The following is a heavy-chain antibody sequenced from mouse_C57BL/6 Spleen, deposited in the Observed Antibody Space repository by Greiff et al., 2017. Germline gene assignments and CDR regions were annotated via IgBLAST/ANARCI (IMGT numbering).Heavy chain of an antibody. D-gene: IGHD1-1*01. J-gene: IGHJ3*01. V-gene: IGHV5-4*01. Sequence: EVKLMESGGGLVKPGGSLKLSCAASGFTFSSYAMSWVRQTPEKRLEWVATISDGGSYTYYPDNVKGRFTISRDNAKNNLYLQMSHLKSEDTAMYYCARDRGTVVAPFAYWGQGTLVTVSA. CDR1: GFTFSSYA. CDR3: ARDRGTVVAPFAY. CDR2: ISDGGSYT.